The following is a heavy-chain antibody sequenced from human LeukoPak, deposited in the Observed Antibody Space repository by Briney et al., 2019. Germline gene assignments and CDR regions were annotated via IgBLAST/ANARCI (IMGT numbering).Heavy chain of an antibody. Sequence: PSETLSLTCAVSGGSISSGGYSWSWIRQPPGKGLEWIGYIYHSGSTYYNPSLKSRVTISVDTSKNQFSLKLSSVTAADTAVYYCARRRIRFLENWGQGTLVTVSS. V-gene: IGHV4-30-2*01. CDR3: ARRRIRFLEN. D-gene: IGHD3-3*01. CDR2: IYHSGST. J-gene: IGHJ4*02. CDR1: GGSISSGGYS.